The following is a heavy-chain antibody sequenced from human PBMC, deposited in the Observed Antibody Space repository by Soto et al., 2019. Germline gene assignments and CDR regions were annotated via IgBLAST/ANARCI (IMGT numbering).Heavy chain of an antibody. CDR1: GFTFSSYT. V-gene: IGHV3-21*01. CDR3: RREEYDD. CDR2: INSRGTYM. Sequence: EVQLVESGGGLVKPGGSLRVSCTASGFTFSSYTMSWVRQAPGKGLEWVSSINSRGTYMVYADSVKGRFTISRDNAKNSVYLQLSSLRAEDSAVYYSRREEYDDWGQGTLVTVSS. J-gene: IGHJ4*02. D-gene: IGHD1-26*01.